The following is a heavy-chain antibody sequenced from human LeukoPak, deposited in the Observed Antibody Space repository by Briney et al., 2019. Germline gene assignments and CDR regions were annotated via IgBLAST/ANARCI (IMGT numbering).Heavy chain of an antibody. CDR2: IKDDGSEK. V-gene: IGHV3-7*03. D-gene: IGHD6-13*01. CDR3: ARARDSSWDY. J-gene: IGHJ4*02. CDR1: GFTFSSYW. Sequence: PGGSLRLSCAASGFTFSSYWMSWVRQAPGKGLEWVANIKDDGSEKYYVDSVKGRFTISRDDAKNSPYLQMNSLRAEDTAVYYCARARDSSWDYWGQGTLVTVSS.